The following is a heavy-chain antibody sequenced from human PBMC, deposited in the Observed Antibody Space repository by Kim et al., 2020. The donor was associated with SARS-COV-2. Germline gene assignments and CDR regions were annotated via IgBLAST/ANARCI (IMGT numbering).Heavy chain of an antibody. CDR1: GFTFSSYS. Sequence: GGSLRLSCAASGFTFSSYSMNWVRQAPGKGLEWVSSISSSSSYIYYADSVKGRFTISRDNAKNSLYLQMNSLRAEDTAVYYCARDLGIGSIATAGDGLDVWGQGTPVTVSS. D-gene: IGHD6-13*01. V-gene: IGHV3-21*01. J-gene: IGHJ6*02. CDR2: ISSSSSYI. CDR3: ARDLGIGSIATAGDGLDV.